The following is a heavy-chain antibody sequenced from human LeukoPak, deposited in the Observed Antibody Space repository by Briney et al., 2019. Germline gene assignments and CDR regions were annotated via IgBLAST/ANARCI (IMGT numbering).Heavy chain of an antibody. Sequence: GGSLRLSCAASGFTVSSNYMSWVRQAPGKGLEWVSVIYSGGSTYYADSVKGRFTISRDNSKNTLYLQMNSLRAEDTAVYYCASTSGYSYGALAFDIWGQGTMVTVSS. V-gene: IGHV3-53*01. CDR3: ASTSGYSYGALAFDI. D-gene: IGHD5-18*01. J-gene: IGHJ3*02. CDR2: IYSGGST. CDR1: GFTVSSNY.